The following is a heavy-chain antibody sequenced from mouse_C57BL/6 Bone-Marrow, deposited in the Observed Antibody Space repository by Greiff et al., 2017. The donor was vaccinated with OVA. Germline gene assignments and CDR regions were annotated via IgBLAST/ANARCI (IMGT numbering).Heavy chain of an antibody. D-gene: IGHD1-1*01. J-gene: IGHJ2*01. Sequence: VMLVESGAELVRPGTSVKVSCKASGYAFTNYLIEWVKQRPGQGLEWIGVINPGSGGTNYNEKVKGKATLTADKSSSTAYMQLSSLTSEDSAVYFCARSSALYYGSSLDYWGQGTTLTVSS. CDR2: INPGSGGT. V-gene: IGHV1-54*01. CDR3: ARSSALYYGSSLDY. CDR1: GYAFTNYL.